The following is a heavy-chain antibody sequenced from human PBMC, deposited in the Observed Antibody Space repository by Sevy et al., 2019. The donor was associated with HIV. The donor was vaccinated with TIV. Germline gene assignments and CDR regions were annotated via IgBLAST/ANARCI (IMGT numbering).Heavy chain of an antibody. D-gene: IGHD6-13*01. J-gene: IGHJ5*02. CDR2: INQGGSEK. Sequence: GGSLRLSCAASGFTFSAYWMHWVRQAPGKGLEWVANINQGGSEKYYVDSVKGRFTISRENAKNSLFLQMNSLRADDTAVYYCARALAAAASSWGQGALVTVSS. CDR3: ARALAAAASS. CDR1: GFTFSAYW. V-gene: IGHV3-7*01.